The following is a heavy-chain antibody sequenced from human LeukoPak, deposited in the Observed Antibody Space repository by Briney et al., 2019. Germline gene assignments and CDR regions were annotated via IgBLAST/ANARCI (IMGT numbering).Heavy chain of an antibody. CDR2: ISGSGVST. J-gene: IGHJ5*02. Sequence: GGSLRPSCAASGFTFSSYAMSWVRQAPGKALECVSAISGSGVSTYYADSVKGRFTISRDNSKNTLYLQMNSLRAEDTAVYYCAKGNYYYDSSGSTKRDNWFDPGGQGTLVTVSS. V-gene: IGHV3-23*01. D-gene: IGHD3-22*01. CDR1: GFTFSSYA. CDR3: AKGNYYYDSSGSTKRDNWFDP.